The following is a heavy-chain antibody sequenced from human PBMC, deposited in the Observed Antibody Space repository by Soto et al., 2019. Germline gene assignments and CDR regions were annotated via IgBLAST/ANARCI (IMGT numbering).Heavy chain of an antibody. CDR2: ISYDGSNK. V-gene: IGHV3-30-3*01. J-gene: IGHJ4*02. CDR1: GFTFSSYA. Sequence: PGGSLRLSCAASGFTFSSYAMHCVRQAPGKGLEWVAVISYDGSNKYYADSVKGLFTIYRDHSKKTLYLQMNSLRAEQTAVYYCARTIRMLAGRVDYWGQGTLVTVSS. CDR3: ARTIRMLAGRVDY. D-gene: IGHD6-19*01.